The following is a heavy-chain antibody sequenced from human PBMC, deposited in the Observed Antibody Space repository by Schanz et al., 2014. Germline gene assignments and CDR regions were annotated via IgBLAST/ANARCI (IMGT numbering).Heavy chain of an antibody. CDR1: GYTFTGHH. V-gene: IGHV1-2*02. Sequence: QVQLVQSGSELKKPGASVKVSCKASGYTFTGHHMHWVRQAPGQGLEWMGWINPNSGGTNYAQKFQGRVTMTRDTSISTAYMELSSLRSDDTAVYYCARELRLEYYFDYWGQGTQVTVSS. CDR2: INPNSGGT. CDR3: ARELRLEYYFDY. D-gene: IGHD4-17*01. J-gene: IGHJ4*02.